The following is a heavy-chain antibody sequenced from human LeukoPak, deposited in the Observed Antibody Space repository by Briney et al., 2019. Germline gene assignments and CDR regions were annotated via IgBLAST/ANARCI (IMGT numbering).Heavy chain of an antibody. CDR2: IIPILGIA. J-gene: IGHJ4*02. CDR1: GGTFSSYA. CDR3: AREHDSSGEWDY. Sequence: GASVKVSCKASGGTFSSYAISWVRQAPGQGLEWMGRIIPILGIANYAQKFQGRVTITADKSTSTAYMELSSLRSEDTAVYYCAREHDSSGEWDYWGQGTLVTVSS. V-gene: IGHV1-69*04. D-gene: IGHD3-22*01.